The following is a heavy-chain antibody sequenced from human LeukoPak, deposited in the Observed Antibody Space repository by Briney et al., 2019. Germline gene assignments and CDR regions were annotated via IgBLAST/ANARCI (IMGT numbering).Heavy chain of an antibody. CDR1: GGSISINAYS. CDR3: ARGYCTNAVCSLGPTQA. CDR2: IYYTGST. Sequence: SETLSLACTFSGGSISINAYSWGGIRHPPGRGLGGMGTIYYTGSTYYNPSLKSRVTISLDTSKNQFSLKLSSVTAADTAVYYCARGYCTNAVCSLGPTQAWGQGTLVTVSS. J-gene: IGHJ4*02. D-gene: IGHD2-8*01. V-gene: IGHV4-39*07.